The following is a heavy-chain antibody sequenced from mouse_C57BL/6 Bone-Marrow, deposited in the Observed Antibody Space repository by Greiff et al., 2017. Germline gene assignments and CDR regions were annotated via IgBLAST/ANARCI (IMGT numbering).Heavy chain of an antibody. J-gene: IGHJ4*01. CDR2: IDPSDSYT. D-gene: IGHD2-4*01. V-gene: IGHV1-69*01. CDR1: GYTFTSYW. CDR3: ARFHYDYDGYYSMDY. Sequence: QVQLQQPGAELVMPGASVKLSCKASGYTFTSYWMHWVKQRPGQGLEWIGEIDPSDSYTNYNQKFKGKSTLTVDKSSSTAYMQRCSLTSEDSAVYYCARFHYDYDGYYSMDYWGQGTSVTGSS.